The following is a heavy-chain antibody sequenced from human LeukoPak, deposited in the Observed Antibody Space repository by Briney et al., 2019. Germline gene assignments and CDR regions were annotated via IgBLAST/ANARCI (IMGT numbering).Heavy chain of an antibody. J-gene: IGHJ6*03. CDR3: ARRYYYYMDV. Sequence: PGGSLRLSCAASGFTFSSYSMNWVRQAPGKGLEWVSSISSSSSYIYYADSVKGRFTISRDNSKNTLYLQMGSLRAEDMAVYYCARRYYYYMDVWGKGTTVTVSS. CDR2: ISSSSSYI. CDR1: GFTFSSYS. V-gene: IGHV3-21*01.